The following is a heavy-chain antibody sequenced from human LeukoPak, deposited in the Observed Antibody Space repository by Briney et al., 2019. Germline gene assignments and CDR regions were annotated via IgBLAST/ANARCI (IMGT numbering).Heavy chain of an antibody. CDR1: GYSFTSYW. V-gene: IGHV5-51*01. CDR3: ARHVLVDIVATTTVEDYGMDV. D-gene: IGHD5-12*01. Sequence: NPGESLKISCKGSGYSFTSYWIGWVRQMPGKGLEWMGIIYPGDSDTRYSPSFQGQVTISADKSISTAYLQWSSLKASDTAMYYCARHVLVDIVATTTVEDYGMDVWGQGTTVTVSS. CDR2: IYPGDSDT. J-gene: IGHJ6*02.